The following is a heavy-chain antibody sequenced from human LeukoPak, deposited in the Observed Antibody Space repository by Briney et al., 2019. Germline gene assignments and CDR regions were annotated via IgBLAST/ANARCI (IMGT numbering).Heavy chain of an antibody. V-gene: IGHV4-39*07. CDR2: IYYSGST. J-gene: IGHJ4*02. D-gene: IGHD3-10*01. CDR1: GGSISSSSYY. Sequence: SETLSLTCTVSGGSISSSSYYWGWIRQPPEKGLEWIGSIYYSGSTYYNPSLKSRVTISVDTSKNQFSLKLSSVTAADTAVYYCASVTMVRGANARFDYWGQGTLVTVSS. CDR3: ASVTMVRGANARFDY.